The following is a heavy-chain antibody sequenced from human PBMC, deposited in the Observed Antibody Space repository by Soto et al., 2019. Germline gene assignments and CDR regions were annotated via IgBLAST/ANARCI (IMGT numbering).Heavy chain of an antibody. V-gene: IGHV3-33*01. Sequence: QAPGKGLEWVAVIWYDGSNKYYADSVKGRFTISRDNSKNTLYLQMNSLRAEDTAVYYCARDRQIRDFWSGYYYYYYGMDVWGQGTTVTVSS. CDR2: IWYDGSNK. J-gene: IGHJ6*02. D-gene: IGHD3-3*01. CDR3: ARDRQIRDFWSGYYYYYYGMDV.